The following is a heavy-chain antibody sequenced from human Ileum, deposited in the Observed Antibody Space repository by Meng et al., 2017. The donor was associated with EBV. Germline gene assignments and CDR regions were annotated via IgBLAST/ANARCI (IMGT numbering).Heavy chain of an antibody. CDR2: MNSYTGNA. J-gene: IGHJ5*02. CDR3: ARGSGAGGRDWFDP. Sequence: QVQLVQSGAEVKKPGASVKVSCKASGYTFINHDINWVRQAAGQGLESIGWMNSYTGNAGYAQKFRGRVTMTRDTSINTAYLEVISLTSEDTAVYYCARGSGAGGRDWFDPWGQGTLVTVSS. V-gene: IGHV1-8*01. CDR1: GYTFINHD. D-gene: IGHD3-16*01.